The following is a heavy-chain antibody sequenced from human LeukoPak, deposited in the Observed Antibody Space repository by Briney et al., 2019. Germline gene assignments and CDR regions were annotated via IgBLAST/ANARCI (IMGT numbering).Heavy chain of an antibody. CDR2: ISAYNGNT. V-gene: IGHV1-18*01. J-gene: IGHJ4*02. Sequence: GASVKVSCKASGYTFTSYGISWVRQAPGQGLEWMGWISAYNGNTNYAQKLQGRVTMTTDTSTSTAYMELRSLRSDDTAVYYCAREAFFNYYDSSGYRDYWGQGTLVTVSS. CDR1: GYTFTSYG. D-gene: IGHD3-22*01. CDR3: AREAFFNYYDSSGYRDY.